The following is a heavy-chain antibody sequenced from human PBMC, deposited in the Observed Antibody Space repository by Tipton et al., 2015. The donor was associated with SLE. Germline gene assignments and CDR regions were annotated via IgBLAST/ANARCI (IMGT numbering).Heavy chain of an antibody. CDR3: ARGSVGFDY. CDR1: GGSITSYY. J-gene: IGHJ4*02. CDR2: IYYSGGT. D-gene: IGHD3-10*01. Sequence: TLSLTCTVSGGSITSYYWSWIRQPPGKGLEWIGYIYYSGGTNYNPSLKSRVAISVDTSKNQFSLRLTSVTAADTAVYFCARGSVGFDYWGQGALVTVSS. V-gene: IGHV4-59*01.